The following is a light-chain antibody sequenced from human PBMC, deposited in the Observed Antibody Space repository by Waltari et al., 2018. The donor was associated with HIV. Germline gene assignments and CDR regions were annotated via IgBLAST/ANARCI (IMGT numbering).Light chain of an antibody. J-gene: IGLJ2*01. Sequence: QSVLTQPPSASGTPEQRVTISCSGSGSNIGSATVNWYQQLPGTAPKLLIYSNNKRPSGVPDRFSGSKSGTSASLAISGLQSEDEADYYCAAWDDSLNGRVVFGGGTKLTVL. CDR2: SNN. CDR3: AAWDDSLNGRVV. V-gene: IGLV1-44*01. CDR1: GSNIGSAT.